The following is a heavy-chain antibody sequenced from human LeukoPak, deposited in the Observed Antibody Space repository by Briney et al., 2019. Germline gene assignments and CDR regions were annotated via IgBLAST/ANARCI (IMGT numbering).Heavy chain of an antibody. J-gene: IGHJ4*02. D-gene: IGHD2-15*01. Sequence: PGGSLRPSCAASGFTFNTYWMNWVRQAPGKGLEWVANTNPDGSGKYYVDSVKGRFSISRGNANNLLYLQMSSLRAEDTAVYYCMPGSGYWGQGTLVTVSS. CDR1: GFTFNTYW. CDR3: MPGSGY. CDR2: TNPDGSGK. V-gene: IGHV3-7*01.